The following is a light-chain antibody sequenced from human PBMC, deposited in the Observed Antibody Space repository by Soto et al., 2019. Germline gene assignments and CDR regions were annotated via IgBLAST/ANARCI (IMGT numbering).Light chain of an antibody. Sequence: DIVMTQSPDSLAVSLGERATINCKSSQSVLYSSNNKNYLAWYQQKPGQPPKLLIYWASTRESGVPDRFSGRGCGTYFPPTISTLQAEDGAVYYCQKYYSTSRTFAQGTKGEIK. V-gene: IGKV4-1*01. CDR3: QKYYSTSRT. CDR2: WAS. J-gene: IGKJ1*01. CDR1: QSVLYSSNNKNY.